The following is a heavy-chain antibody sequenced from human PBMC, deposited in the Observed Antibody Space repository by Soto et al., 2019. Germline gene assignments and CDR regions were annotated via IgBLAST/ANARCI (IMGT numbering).Heavy chain of an antibody. CDR1: GFTFSSYG. D-gene: IGHD6-19*01. Sequence: GGSLRLSCAASGFTFSSYGMHWVRQAPGKGLEWVAVISYDGSNKYYADSVKGRFTISRDNSKNTLYLQMNSLRAEDTAVYYCAKGGQQWLVEMGNYWGQGTLVTVSS. CDR2: ISYDGSNK. V-gene: IGHV3-30*18. CDR3: AKGGQQWLVEMGNY. J-gene: IGHJ4*02.